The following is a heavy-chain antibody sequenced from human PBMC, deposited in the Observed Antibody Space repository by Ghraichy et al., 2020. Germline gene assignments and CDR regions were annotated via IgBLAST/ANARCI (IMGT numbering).Heavy chain of an antibody. CDR1: GFTFSSYA. D-gene: IGHD3-3*01. V-gene: IGHV3-23*01. J-gene: IGHJ5*02. Sequence: GVLRLSCAASGFTFSSYAMSWVRQAPGKGLEWVSAISGSGGSTYYADSVKGRFTISRDNSKNTLYLQMNSLRAEDTAVYYCAKVGEGYDFWSGYDHNWFDPWGQGTLVTVSS. CDR2: ISGSGGST. CDR3: AKVGEGYDFWSGYDHNWFDP.